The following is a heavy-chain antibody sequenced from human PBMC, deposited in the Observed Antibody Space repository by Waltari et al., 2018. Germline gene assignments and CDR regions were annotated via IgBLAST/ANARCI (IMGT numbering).Heavy chain of an antibody. D-gene: IGHD1-7*01. V-gene: IGHV1-2*02. J-gene: IGHJ5*02. Sequence: QEHLVQSGAATKSPGASLRFSCTPSESLFVAYYTQWVRHVPGQGLEWMGYINPASGNTNYAQKFQGRVSMTRDASINTVYMDLNGLTSDDTALYYCARENPNWNFFDPWGQGTLVTVAS. CDR1: ESLFVAYY. CDR3: ARENPNWNFFDP. CDR2: INPASGNT.